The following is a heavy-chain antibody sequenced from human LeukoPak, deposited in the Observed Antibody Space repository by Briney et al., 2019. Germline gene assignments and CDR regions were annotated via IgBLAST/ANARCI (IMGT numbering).Heavy chain of an antibody. CDR2: IKSKTDGGTT. CDR3: TTGLAGFGLFDY. V-gene: IGHV3-15*01. Sequence: GGSLRLSCAASGFTVSSNYMSWVRQAPGKGLEWVGRIKSKTDGGTTDYAAPVKGRFTISRGDSKNTLYLQMNSLKTEDTAVYYCTTGLAGFGLFDYWGQGTLVTVSS. D-gene: IGHD3-10*01. CDR1: GFTVSSNY. J-gene: IGHJ4*02.